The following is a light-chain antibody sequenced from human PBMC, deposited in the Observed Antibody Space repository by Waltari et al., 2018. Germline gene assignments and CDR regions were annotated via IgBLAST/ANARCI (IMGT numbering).Light chain of an antibody. CDR3: QQYDSLPT. V-gene: IGKV3-20*01. J-gene: IGKJ2*01. CDR2: GVS. CDR1: QEISSNY. Sequence: IVLTQSPGTLSLSPGERATLSCGASQEISSNYLAWYQHRAGQAPRLIIYGVSTRATGIPDRSSGSGAGTDYTLTISRLEPEDFAVYYCQQYDSLPTFGQGTKLEIK.